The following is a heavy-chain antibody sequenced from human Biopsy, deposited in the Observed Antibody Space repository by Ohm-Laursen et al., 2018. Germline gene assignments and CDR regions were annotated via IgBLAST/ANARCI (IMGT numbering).Heavy chain of an antibody. CDR3: AKAGQTSGEYVVPRHFDS. J-gene: IGHJ4*02. D-gene: IGHD2-15*01. Sequence: SSVKVPCKASGYNFDIYPLFWVRQAPGQGFEWMGGIVPLFETTDSAQKFQGRVTITADRSTTTAYIELSGLTSEDTAIYYCAKAGQTSGEYVVPRHFDSWGQGTRVTVSS. CDR1: GYNFDIYP. V-gene: IGHV1-69*06. CDR2: IVPLFETT.